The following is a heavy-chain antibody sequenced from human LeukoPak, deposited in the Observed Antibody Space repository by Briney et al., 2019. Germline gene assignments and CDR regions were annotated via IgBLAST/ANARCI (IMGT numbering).Heavy chain of an antibody. CDR1: GGTFSSYA. J-gene: IGHJ4*02. V-gene: IGHV1-69*01. D-gene: IGHD4-17*01. CDR3: ARDPAGVTTSVSYFDY. CDR2: IIPIFGTA. Sequence: EASVKVSCKASGGTFSSYASSWVRQAPGQGLEWMGGIIPIFGTANYAQKFQGRVTITADESTSTAYMELSSLRSEDTAVYYCARDPAGVTTSVSYFDYWGQGTLVTVSS.